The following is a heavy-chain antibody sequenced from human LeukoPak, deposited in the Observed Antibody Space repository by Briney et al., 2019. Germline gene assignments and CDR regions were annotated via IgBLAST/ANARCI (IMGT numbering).Heavy chain of an antibody. Sequence: PGGSLRLSCAASGFTFSSCEMNWVRQAPGKGLEWLSYISNSGSSKYYADSVRGRFTISRDNAKNSLYLQMNSLRAEDTAVYYCTRDSQGSRTYSVDYWGQGTLVTVSS. J-gene: IGHJ4*02. D-gene: IGHD3-10*01. V-gene: IGHV3-48*03. CDR2: ISNSGSSK. CDR1: GFTFSSCE. CDR3: TRDSQGSRTYSVDY.